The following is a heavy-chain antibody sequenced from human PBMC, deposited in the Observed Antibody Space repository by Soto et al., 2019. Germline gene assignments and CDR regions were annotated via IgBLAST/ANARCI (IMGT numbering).Heavy chain of an antibody. CDR1: GFMFNHYA. CDR2: ISGSTGTT. J-gene: IGHJ4*02. V-gene: IGHV3-23*01. D-gene: IGHD6-6*01. CDR3: AKVIVLGASTLEY. Sequence: EQVLESGGGLVQPGGSLRLSCEASGFMFNHYAMAWVRQTPGKGLEGVSVISGSTGTTYYADSVKGRFTISRDNSKNTVYLQMNSLRVEDSALYSCAKVIVLGASTLEYWGPGTRVTVSS.